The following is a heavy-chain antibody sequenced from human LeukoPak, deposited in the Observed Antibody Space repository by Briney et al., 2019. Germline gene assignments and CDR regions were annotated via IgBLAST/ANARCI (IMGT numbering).Heavy chain of an antibody. D-gene: IGHD1-26*01. CDR2: MNPNSGNT. CDR3: ASPRVWEPTSHFDY. V-gene: IGHV1-8*01. Sequence: ASVKVSCKASGYTFTSYDINWVRQATGQGLEWMGWMNPNSGNTGYAQKFQGRVTMTRNTSISTAYMELSSLRSEDTAVYYCASPRVWEPTSHFDYWGQGTLVTVSS. CDR1: GYTFTSYD. J-gene: IGHJ4*02.